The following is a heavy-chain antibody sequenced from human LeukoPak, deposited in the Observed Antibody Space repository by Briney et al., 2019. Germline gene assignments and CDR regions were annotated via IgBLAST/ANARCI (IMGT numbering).Heavy chain of an antibody. CDR2: ISGSGGNT. D-gene: IGHD3-10*01. CDR3: AKVGYYYGSGSPHFFDY. CDR1: GFTFSSYA. V-gene: IGHV3-23*01. Sequence: GGSLRLSCAASGFTFSSYAMSWVRQAPGKGLEWVSAISGSGGNTYYADSVKGRFTISRDNSKNTLYLQMNSLRAEDTAVYYCAKVGYYYGSGSPHFFDYWGQGTLVTVSS. J-gene: IGHJ4*02.